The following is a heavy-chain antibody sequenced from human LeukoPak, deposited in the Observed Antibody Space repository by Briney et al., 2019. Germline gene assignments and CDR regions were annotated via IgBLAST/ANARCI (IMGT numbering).Heavy chain of an antibody. D-gene: IGHD3-22*01. Sequence: PGGSLRLSCAASGFTFSSYGMSWVRQAPGRGLEWVSAISGSGGSTYYADSVKGRFTISRDNAKNSLYLQMNSLRAEDTAVYYCARDYYYDSTFDYWGQGTLVTVSS. V-gene: IGHV3-23*01. CDR3: ARDYYYDSTFDY. CDR1: GFTFSSYG. J-gene: IGHJ4*02. CDR2: ISGSGGST.